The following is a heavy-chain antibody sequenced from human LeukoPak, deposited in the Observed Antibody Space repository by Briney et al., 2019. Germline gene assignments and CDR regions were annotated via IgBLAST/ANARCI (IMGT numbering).Heavy chain of an antibody. CDR2: INAGGAGT. D-gene: IGHD2-21*01. CDR1: GFTFSSFH. J-gene: IGHJ6*03. Sequence: GGSLRLSCAASGFTFSSFHMTWVRQAPGKGLEWVSTINAGGAGTYYADSVKGRFTISRDNSKNTVYLQMNSLRAGDTAIYYCAKKEGDTYFSWYMDVWGKGTTVTVSS. CDR3: AKKEGDTYFSWYMDV. V-gene: IGHV3-23*01.